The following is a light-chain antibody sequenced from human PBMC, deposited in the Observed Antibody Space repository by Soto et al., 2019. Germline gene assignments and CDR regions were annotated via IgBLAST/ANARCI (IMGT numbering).Light chain of an antibody. V-gene: IGLV2-14*01. CDR3: SSYTSRSTRV. CDR1: SSDVGGYNY. CDR2: EVS. J-gene: IGLJ3*02. Sequence: QSALTQPASVSGSPGQSITISCTGTSSDVGGYNYVSWYQQHPGKDPKLIIYEVSNRPSGVSNRFSGSKSGNTASLTISGLQAEDEAVYYCSSYTSRSTRVFGGGTKLTVL.